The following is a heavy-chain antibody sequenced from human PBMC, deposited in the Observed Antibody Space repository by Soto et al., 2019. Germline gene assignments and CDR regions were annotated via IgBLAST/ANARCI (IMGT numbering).Heavy chain of an antibody. J-gene: IGHJ6*02. CDR3: ARQGYGGLDGLVDV. CDR1: GGSLRGYY. Sequence: QVQLQESGPRLVKPSETLSLTCTVSGGSLRGYYCSWFRQPPGKGLEWVGYINYSGDTYYNPSLRGGVTIAVATSNNQYSLMINSLTATATAVYYCARQGYGGLDGLVDVWGQGTTVTVSS. CDR2: INYSGDT. V-gene: IGHV4-59*08. D-gene: IGHD3-10*01.